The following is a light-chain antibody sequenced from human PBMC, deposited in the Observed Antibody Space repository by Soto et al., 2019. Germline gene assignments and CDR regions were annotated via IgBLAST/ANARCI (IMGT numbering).Light chain of an antibody. V-gene: IGKV3-20*01. CDR1: QSVSNSY. CDR3: QQYDSSPLT. Sequence: EIVLTQSPGTLSLFPGERATLSCRASQSVSNSYLAWYQQKPGQAPRLLIYGASSRATGIPDRFSGSGSGTDFTLTISRLEPEDFAVYFCQQYDSSPLTFGGGTKVEIK. J-gene: IGKJ4*01. CDR2: GAS.